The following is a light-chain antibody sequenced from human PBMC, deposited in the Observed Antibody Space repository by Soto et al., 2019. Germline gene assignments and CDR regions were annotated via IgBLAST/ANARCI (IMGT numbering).Light chain of an antibody. V-gene: IGLV6-57*04. Sequence: NFMLTQPHSVSESPGETVTISCTRTSVGIANNYVQWYQQRPGSAPTIVIYEHNQRPSAVPDRFSGSTDGSSNSASLTISGLQTEDEADYYCQSYDSSFVLFGGGTKVTVL. J-gene: IGLJ2*01. CDR1: SVGIANNY. CDR3: QSYDSSFVL. CDR2: EHN.